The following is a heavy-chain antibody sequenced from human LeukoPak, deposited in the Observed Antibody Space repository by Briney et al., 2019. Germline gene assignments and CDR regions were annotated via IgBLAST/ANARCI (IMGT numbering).Heavy chain of an antibody. CDR1: GFTFSYYG. V-gene: IGHV3-30*03. CDR3: ARVGNSWHYFDY. J-gene: IGHJ4*02. CDR2: ISDDGSNE. Sequence: PGRSLRLSCAASGFTFSYYGMHWVRQAPGKGLEWVAAISDDGSNEYYADSVKGRFTISRDNAKNMLYLQMNSLRADDTAVYYCARVGNSWHYFDYWGQGTPVTVSS. D-gene: IGHD6-13*01.